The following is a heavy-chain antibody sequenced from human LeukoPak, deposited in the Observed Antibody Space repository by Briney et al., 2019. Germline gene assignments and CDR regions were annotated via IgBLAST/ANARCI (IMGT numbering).Heavy chain of an antibody. CDR1: GFTFSSYW. Sequence: GGSLRLSCAASGFTFSSYWMSWVRQAPGKGLEWVANIKQDGSEKYYVDSVKGRFIISRDNAKNSLYLQMNSLRAEDTAVYYCARLDRAVAGFFDYWGQGTLVTVSS. CDR2: IKQDGSEK. J-gene: IGHJ4*02. CDR3: ARLDRAVAGFFDY. V-gene: IGHV3-7*01. D-gene: IGHD6-19*01.